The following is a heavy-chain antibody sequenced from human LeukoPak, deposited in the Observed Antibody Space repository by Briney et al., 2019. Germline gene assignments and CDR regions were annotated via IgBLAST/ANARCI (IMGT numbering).Heavy chain of an antibody. CDR3: ARCGGYYGSGSCDY. J-gene: IGHJ4*02. V-gene: IGHV4-34*01. D-gene: IGHD3-10*01. CDR1: GFTFSSYA. CDR2: INHSGST. Sequence: PGGSLRLSCAASGFTFSSYAMSWVRQAPGKGLEWIGEINHSGSTNYNPSLKSRVTISVDTSKNQFSLKLSSVTAADTAVYYCARCGGYYGSGSCDYWGQGTLVTVSS.